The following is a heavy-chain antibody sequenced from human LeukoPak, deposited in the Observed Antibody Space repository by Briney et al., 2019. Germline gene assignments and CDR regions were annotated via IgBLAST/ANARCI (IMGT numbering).Heavy chain of an antibody. Sequence: PSETLSLTCTVSGGSINNYYWNWIRQPPGKGLEWIGHIYYTGTTNYSPSLKSRVTISVDTSKNQFSLKLSSVTAADTAVYYCAKDERNWNYNLASQTYDWGQGTLVTVSS. CDR2: IYYTGTT. CDR1: GGSINNYY. J-gene: IGHJ4*02. CDR3: AKDERNWNYNLASQTYD. V-gene: IGHV4-59*12. D-gene: IGHD1-7*01.